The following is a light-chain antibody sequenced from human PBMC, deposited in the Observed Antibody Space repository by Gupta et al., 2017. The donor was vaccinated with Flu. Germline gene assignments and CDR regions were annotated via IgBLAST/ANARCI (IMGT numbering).Light chain of an antibody. CDR1: NIGSKS. J-gene: IGLJ2*01. CDR2: DDR. V-gene: IGLV3-21*03. CDR3: QVWDSSSDQGL. Sequence: SYMLTPPPSVSVAPGKAASISCGGNNIGSKSVHWYQQKPGQAPVLVVYDDRDRPSGIPERFSGSHSGNTATLTISRVEAGDEADYYCQVWDSSSDQGLFGGGTKLTVL.